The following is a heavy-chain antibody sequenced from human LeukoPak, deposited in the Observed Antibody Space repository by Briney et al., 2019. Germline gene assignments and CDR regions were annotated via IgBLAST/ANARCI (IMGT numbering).Heavy chain of an antibody. CDR2: ISGSGGST. Sequence: GGSLRLSCAASGFTFSSYAMSWVRQAPGKGLEWVSAISGSGGSTYYADSVKGRFTISRDNSKNTLYLQMNSLRAEDTAVYYCAKPIRSYCSGGSCPGYWGQGTLVTVSS. D-gene: IGHD2-15*01. CDR1: GFTFSSYA. J-gene: IGHJ4*02. CDR3: AKPIRSYCSGGSCPGY. V-gene: IGHV3-23*01.